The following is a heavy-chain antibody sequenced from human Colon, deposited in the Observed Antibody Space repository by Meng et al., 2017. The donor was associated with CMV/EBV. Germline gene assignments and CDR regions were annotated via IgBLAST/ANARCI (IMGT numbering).Heavy chain of an antibody. CDR2: IYYDGST. D-gene: IGHD3-10*01. CDR3: ARPAYYGSGSR. V-gene: IGHV4-39*06. Sequence: SETLSLTCTVSGDSISSSSYYWGWIRQPPGTGLEWIGSIYYDGSTYYNPSLKTRVTISIDTSKNQFPLRLRYVTAADTAVYYWARPAYYGSGSRWGQGTMVTVSS. J-gene: IGHJ4*02. CDR1: GDSISSSSYY.